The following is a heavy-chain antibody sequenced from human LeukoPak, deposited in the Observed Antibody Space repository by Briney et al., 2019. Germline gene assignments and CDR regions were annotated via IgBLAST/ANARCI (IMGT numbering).Heavy chain of an antibody. Sequence: ASVKVSCKASGYTFTSYAMNWVRQAPGQGLEWMGWINTNTGNPTYAQGFTGRFVFSLDTSVNTAYLQISSLRAEDTAVYYCARKRANPYYYYYMDVWGKGTTVTVSS. J-gene: IGHJ6*03. CDR1: GYTFTSYA. CDR3: ARKRANPYYYYYMDV. V-gene: IGHV7-4-1*02. CDR2: INTNTGNP.